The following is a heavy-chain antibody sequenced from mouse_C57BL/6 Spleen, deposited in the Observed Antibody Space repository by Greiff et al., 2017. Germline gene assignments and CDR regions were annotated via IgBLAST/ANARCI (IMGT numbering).Heavy chain of an antibody. CDR1: GYTFTSYW. J-gene: IGHJ2*01. CDR2: IYPGSGST. D-gene: IGHD2-1*01. V-gene: IGHV1-55*01. CDR3: ARKDSYGKMDY. Sequence: VQLQQPGAELVKPGASVKMSCKASGYTFTSYWITWVKQRPGQGLEWIGDIYPGSGSTNYNEKVKSKATLTVDTSSSTVYMQLSSLTSEDTAIYYCARKDSYGKMDYWGQGTTLTVSS.